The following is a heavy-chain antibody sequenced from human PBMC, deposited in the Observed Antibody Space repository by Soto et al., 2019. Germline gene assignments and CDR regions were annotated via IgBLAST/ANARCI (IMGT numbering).Heavy chain of an antibody. D-gene: IGHD3-10*01. CDR1: GGSMKNYY. CDR2: IYYSGST. V-gene: IGHV4-59*12. Sequence: SETLSLTCTVSGGSMKNYYWSWTRQPPGKGLEWIGYIYYSGSTKYNPSLKSRVTISVDTSKNQFSLKLSSVTAADTAVYYCARSPPPRGPFAFDYWGQGTLVTVSS. J-gene: IGHJ4*02. CDR3: ARSPPPRGPFAFDY.